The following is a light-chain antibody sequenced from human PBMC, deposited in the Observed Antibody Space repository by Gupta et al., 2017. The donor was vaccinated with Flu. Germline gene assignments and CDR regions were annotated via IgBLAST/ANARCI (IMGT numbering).Light chain of an antibody. CDR1: QSGLYSSNNKNY. Sequence: DTVMTQSPDSLAVSLGERATITCKSSQSGLYSSNNKNYLAWYQQKPGQPPKLLIYWASTRESGVADRFSGSGCGTNFSLTISSRQEEDVAVYYCQQYYSTLPRTFGQGTKLETK. J-gene: IGKJ2*01. CDR3: QQYYSTLPRT. CDR2: WAS. V-gene: IGKV4-1*01.